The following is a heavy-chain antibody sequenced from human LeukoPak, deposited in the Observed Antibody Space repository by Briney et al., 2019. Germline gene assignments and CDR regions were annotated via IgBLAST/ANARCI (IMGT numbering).Heavy chain of an antibody. Sequence: ASVKVSCKASGYTFTSYDINWVRQATGQGLEWMGWMNPNSGNTGYAQKFQGRVTMARNTSISTAYMELSSLRSEDTAVYYCARGRHYYDSSGYISGVYFDYWGQGTLVTVSS. CDR3: ARGRHYYDSSGYISGVYFDY. CDR2: MNPNSGNT. V-gene: IGHV1-8*01. J-gene: IGHJ4*02. D-gene: IGHD3-22*01. CDR1: GYTFTSYD.